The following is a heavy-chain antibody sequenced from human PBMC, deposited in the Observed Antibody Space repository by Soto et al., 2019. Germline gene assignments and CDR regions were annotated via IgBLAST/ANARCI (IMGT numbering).Heavy chain of an antibody. D-gene: IGHD5-12*01. V-gene: IGHV3-48*02. CDR1: GFPFRTYA. J-gene: IGHJ4*02. Sequence: EVQLVESGGGLIQPGGSLRVSCAASGFPFRTYAMNWARKAPGKGLEWVSYINHNGDTIYYADSVKGRFTISRDNAKNSLYLQMNSLRDEDTAVYYCVRDRGYTGYDLEYWGQGTLVTVSS. CDR2: INHNGDTI. CDR3: VRDRGYTGYDLEY.